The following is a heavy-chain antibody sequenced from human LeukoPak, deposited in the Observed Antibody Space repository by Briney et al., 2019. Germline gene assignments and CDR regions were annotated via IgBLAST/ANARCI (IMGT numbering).Heavy chain of an antibody. CDR1: GGSISSGGYS. Sequence: SQTLSLTCAVSGGSISSGGYSWSWIRQPPGKGLGWIGYIYHSGSTYYNPSLKSRVTISVDRSKNQFSLKLSSVTAADTAVYYCARRRGAFDIWGQGTMVTVSS. J-gene: IGHJ3*02. CDR2: IYHSGST. V-gene: IGHV4-30-2*01. CDR3: ARRRGAFDI.